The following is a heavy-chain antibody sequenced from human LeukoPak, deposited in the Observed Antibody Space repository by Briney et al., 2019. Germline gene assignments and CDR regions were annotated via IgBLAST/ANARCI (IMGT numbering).Heavy chain of an antibody. Sequence: GASVKVSCKASGYTFTSYYMHWVRQAPGQGLEWMGIINPSGGSTSYAQKFQGRVTMTRDTSTSTVHMELSSLRPEDTAVYYCARVSGNFNEYFQFWGQGTLVTVSS. CDR3: ARVSGNFNEYFQF. V-gene: IGHV1-46*01. J-gene: IGHJ1*01. CDR1: GYTFTSYY. CDR2: INPSGGST. D-gene: IGHD2/OR15-2a*01.